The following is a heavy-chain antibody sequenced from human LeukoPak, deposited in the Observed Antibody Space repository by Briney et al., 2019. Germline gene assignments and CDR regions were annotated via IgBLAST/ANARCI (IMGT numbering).Heavy chain of an antibody. Sequence: SGTLSLTCAVSGGSISSSNWWSWVRQPPGKGLEWIGSIYYSGSTYYNPSLKSRVTISVDTSKNQFSLKLSSVTAADTAVYYCASIYCSGGSCYGFDYWGQGTLVTVSS. V-gene: IGHV4-4*02. CDR2: IYYSGST. J-gene: IGHJ4*02. CDR1: GGSISSSNW. D-gene: IGHD2-15*01. CDR3: ASIYCSGGSCYGFDY.